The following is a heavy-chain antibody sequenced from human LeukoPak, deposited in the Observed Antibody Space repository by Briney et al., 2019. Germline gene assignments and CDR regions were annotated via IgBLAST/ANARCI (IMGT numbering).Heavy chain of an antibody. CDR3: ARGDSSSWYEGDNWFDP. D-gene: IGHD6-13*01. J-gene: IGHJ5*02. CDR1: GGSISSYY. V-gene: IGHV4-59*01. CDR2: IYYSGST. Sequence: SETLSLTCTVSGGSISSYYWSWIRQPPGKGLEWIGYIYYSGSTNYNPSLKSRVTISVDTSKNQFSLKLSSVTAADTAVYYCARGDSSSWYEGDNWFDPWGQGTLVTVSS.